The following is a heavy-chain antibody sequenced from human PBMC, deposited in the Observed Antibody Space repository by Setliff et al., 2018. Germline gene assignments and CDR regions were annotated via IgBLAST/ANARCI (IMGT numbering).Heavy chain of an antibody. CDR3: AMTGDRGYSGYER. J-gene: IGHJ4*02. CDR2: IYYSGST. V-gene: IGHV4-39*07. D-gene: IGHD5-12*01. Sequence: SETLSLTCTVSGGSISSGSYYWGWIRQPPGKGLEWIGSIYYSGSTYYNPSLKSRVTISVDTSKNQFSLKLSSVTAADTAVYYCAMTGDRGYSGYERWGQGTLVTVSS. CDR1: GGSISSGSYY.